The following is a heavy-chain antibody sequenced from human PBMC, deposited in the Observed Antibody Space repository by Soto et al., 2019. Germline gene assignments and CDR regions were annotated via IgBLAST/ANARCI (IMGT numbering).Heavy chain of an antibody. Sequence: ASVTGSCPASGYTLTGYDINWVRQDTGQGLEWMGWMNPNSGNTGYAQKFQGRVTMTRNTSISTAYMELSSLRSEDTAVYYCAGGRDSLRFFGELQCFDFWGQGTMVTVSS. CDR3: AGGRDSLRFFGELQCFDF. D-gene: IGHD3-3*01. V-gene: IGHV1-8*01. J-gene: IGHJ3*01. CDR1: GYTLTGYD. CDR2: MNPNSGNT.